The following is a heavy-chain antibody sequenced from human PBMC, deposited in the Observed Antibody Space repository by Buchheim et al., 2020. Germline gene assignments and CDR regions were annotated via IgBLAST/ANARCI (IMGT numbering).Heavy chain of an antibody. CDR3: ARDGRYYDILTGYYRGGEYFDY. J-gene: IGHJ4*02. V-gene: IGHV3-7*01. CDR1: GFTFSSYW. D-gene: IGHD3-9*01. CDR2: IKQDGSEK. Sequence: EVQLVESGGGLVQPGGSLRLSCAASGFTFSSYWMSWVRQAPGKGLEWEANIKQDGSEKYYVDSVKGRFTISRDNAKNSLYLQMNSLRAEDTAVYYCARDGRYYDILTGYYRGGEYFDYWGQGTL.